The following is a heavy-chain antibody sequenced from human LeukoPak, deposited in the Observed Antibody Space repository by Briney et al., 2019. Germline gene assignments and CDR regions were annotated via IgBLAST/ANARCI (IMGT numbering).Heavy chain of an antibody. V-gene: IGHV3-30*04. Sequence: GGSLRLSCAASKFTFITYAMYWVRQAPGKGLEWVAVISYDGRNKFYAGSVKGRFTISRDNAKNTLYLQMNSLRPEDTAVYYCASDRDHWNYTMDVWGQGTTVTVSS. CDR2: ISYDGRNK. CDR1: KFTFITYA. J-gene: IGHJ6*02. CDR3: ASDRDHWNYTMDV. D-gene: IGHD1-1*01.